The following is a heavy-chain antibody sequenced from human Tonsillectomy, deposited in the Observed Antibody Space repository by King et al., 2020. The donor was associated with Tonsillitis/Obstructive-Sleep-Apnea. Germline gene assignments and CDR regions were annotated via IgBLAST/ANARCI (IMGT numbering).Heavy chain of an antibody. CDR3: ASGIVVVTAIQYAFDI. CDR1: GGTFSSYA. Sequence: QLVQSGAEVKKPGSSVKVSCKASGGTFSSYAISWVRQAPGQGLEWMGGIIPILGIANYAQKFQGRVTITADKSTSTAYMELSSLRSEDTAVYYCASGIVVVTAIQYAFDIWGQGTMVTVSS. CDR2: IIPILGIA. V-gene: IGHV1-69*10. J-gene: IGHJ3*02. D-gene: IGHD2-21*02.